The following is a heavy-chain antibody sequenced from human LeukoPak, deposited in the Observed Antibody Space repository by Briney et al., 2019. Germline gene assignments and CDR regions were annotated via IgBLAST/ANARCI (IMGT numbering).Heavy chain of an antibody. Sequence: PSETLSLTCAVSGYSISSGYYWGWIRQPPGKGLEWIGSIYHSGSTYYNPSLKSRVTISVDTSKNQFSLKLSSVTAADTVVYYCASTRATHLSAAGTFQHQSYYFDYWGQGTLVTVSS. V-gene: IGHV4-38-2*01. CDR1: GYSISSGYY. CDR3: ASTRATHLSAAGTFQHQSYYFDY. J-gene: IGHJ4*02. CDR2: IYHSGST. D-gene: IGHD6-13*01.